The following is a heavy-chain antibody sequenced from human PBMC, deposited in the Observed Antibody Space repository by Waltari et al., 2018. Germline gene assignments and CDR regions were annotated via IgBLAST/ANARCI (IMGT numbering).Heavy chain of an antibody. CDR2: MQVRSGDI. V-gene: IGHV4-4*07. D-gene: IGHD6-13*01. CDR3: ARGQQPLGLNY. J-gene: IGHJ4*02. CDR1: DDSIRSDY. Sequence: QVPLQESGPGLVKPSETLSLTCIVSDDSIRSDYWTWFRQPAGKGLEWIGRMQVRSGDINYNPSRKSRVTMSLDTSKIQFSLKLTSVTATDTAVYYCARGQQPLGLNYWGQGTLVTVSS.